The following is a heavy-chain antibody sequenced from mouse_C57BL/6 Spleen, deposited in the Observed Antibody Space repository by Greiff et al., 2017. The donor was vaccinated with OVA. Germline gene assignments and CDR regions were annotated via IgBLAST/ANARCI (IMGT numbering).Heavy chain of an antibody. Sequence: VQLQQSGPGLVKPSQSLSLTCSVTGYSITSGYYWNWIRQFPGNKLEWMGYISYDGSNNYNPSLKNRISITRDTSKNQFFLKLNSVTTEDTATYYCARSYSNYEAWFAYWGQGTLVTVSA. CDR2: ISYDGSN. J-gene: IGHJ3*01. CDR3: ARSYSNYEAWFAY. CDR1: GYSITSGYY. V-gene: IGHV3-6*01. D-gene: IGHD2-5*01.